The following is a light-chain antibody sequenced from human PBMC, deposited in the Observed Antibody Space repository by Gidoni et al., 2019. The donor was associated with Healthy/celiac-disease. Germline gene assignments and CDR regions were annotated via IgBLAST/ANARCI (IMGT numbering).Light chain of an antibody. J-gene: IGKJ1*01. Sequence: DIQMTQSPSSLSASVGDRVTITCRASQSISSYLNWYQQKPGKAPKHLIYAASSLQSGVTSRFSGSGSGTDFTLTISSLQPEDFATYYCQQSYSTLWTFGQGTKVEIK. CDR2: AAS. V-gene: IGKV1-39*01. CDR3: QQSYSTLWT. CDR1: QSISSY.